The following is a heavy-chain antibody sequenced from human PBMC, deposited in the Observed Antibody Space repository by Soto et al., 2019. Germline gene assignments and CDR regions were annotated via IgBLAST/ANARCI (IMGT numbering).Heavy chain of an antibody. V-gene: IGHV4-34*01. J-gene: IGHJ5*02. CDR3: GSGPADKGNWFDP. CDR1: CGSFSGYY. CDR2: INHSGST. Sequence: PSETLSLTCAVYCGSFSGYYWSWIRQPPGKGLEWIGEINHSGSTNYNPSLKSRVTISVDMSKNQFSLKLSSVTAADTAVYCCGSGPADKGNWFDPWGQGTLVTVSS. D-gene: IGHD3-9*01.